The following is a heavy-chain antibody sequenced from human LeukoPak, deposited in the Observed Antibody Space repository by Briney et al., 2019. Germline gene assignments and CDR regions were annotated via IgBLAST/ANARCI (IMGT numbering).Heavy chain of an antibody. Sequence: SETLSLTCTVSGDSISNYYWSWIRQPAGKGLEWIGRIYTSGSTNYNPSLKSRVTVSVDTSKNQFSLKLSSVTAADTAVYYCARGEVESVQLPFFDYWGQGTLVTVSS. CDR2: IYTSGST. J-gene: IGHJ4*02. V-gene: IGHV4-4*07. CDR3: ARGEVESVQLPFFDY. D-gene: IGHD1-1*01. CDR1: GDSISNYY.